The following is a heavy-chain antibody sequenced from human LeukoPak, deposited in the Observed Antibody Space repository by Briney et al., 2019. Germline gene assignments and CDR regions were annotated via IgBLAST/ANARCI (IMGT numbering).Heavy chain of an antibody. Sequence: GGSLRLSCVVSGFSFDDYAMHWVRHAPGKGLEWVSSISWNSGNIGYADSVKGRFTISRDNAKNSLYLQMNSLRAEDTAVYYCARSGYGSGSYYNEGSYYFDYWGQGTLVTVSS. CDR1: GFSFDDYA. D-gene: IGHD3-10*01. J-gene: IGHJ4*02. CDR3: ARSGYGSGSYYNEGSYYFDY. CDR2: ISWNSGNI. V-gene: IGHV3-9*01.